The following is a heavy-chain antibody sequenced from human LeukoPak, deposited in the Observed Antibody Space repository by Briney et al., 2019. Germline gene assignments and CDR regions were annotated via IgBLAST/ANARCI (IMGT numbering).Heavy chain of an antibody. CDR3: ARDLDYYDSSGYTYYSYGMDV. V-gene: IGHV3-74*01. J-gene: IGHJ6*02. CDR2: INGDGSIT. Sequence: PGGSLRLSCVASGFTFRSYWMHWVRQPPGKGLVWVSRINGDGSITSNADSAKGRFTISRDNAKNTLYLQMNSLRAEDTAVYYCARDLDYYDSSGYTYYSYGMDVWGQGTTVTVSS. CDR1: GFTFRSYW. D-gene: IGHD3-22*01.